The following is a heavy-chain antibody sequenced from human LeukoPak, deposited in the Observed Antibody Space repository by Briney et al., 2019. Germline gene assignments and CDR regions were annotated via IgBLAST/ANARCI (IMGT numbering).Heavy chain of an antibody. J-gene: IGHJ6*02. V-gene: IGHV3-9*01. CDR2: ISWNSGSI. CDR3: AKGDTAMVPLAYYYGMDV. CDR1: GFTFDDYA. D-gene: IGHD5-18*01. Sequence: GGSLRLSCAASGFTFDDYAMHWVRQAPGKGLEWVSGISWNSGSIGYADSVKGRFTISRDNAKNSLYLQMNSLRAEDTALYYCAKGDTAMVPLAYYYGMDVWGQGTTVTVSS.